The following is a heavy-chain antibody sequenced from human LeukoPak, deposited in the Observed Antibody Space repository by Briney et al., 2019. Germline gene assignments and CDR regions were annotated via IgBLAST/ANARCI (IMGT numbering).Heavy chain of an antibody. Sequence: PSETLSLTCTVSGGSISSGSYYWSWIRQPAGKGLEWIGRIYTSGSTNYNPSLKSRVTISVDTSKNQFSLKLSSVTAADTAVYYCARDVGGRYFDYWGQGTLVTVSS. J-gene: IGHJ4*02. CDR1: GGSISSGSYY. D-gene: IGHD3-16*01. CDR2: IYTSGST. V-gene: IGHV4-61*02. CDR3: ARDVGGRYFDY.